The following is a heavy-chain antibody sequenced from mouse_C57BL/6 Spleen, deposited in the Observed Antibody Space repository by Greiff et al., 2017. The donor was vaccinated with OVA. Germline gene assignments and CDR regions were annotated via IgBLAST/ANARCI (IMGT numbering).Heavy chain of an antibody. Sequence: VKVVESGPGLVAPSQSLSITCTVSGFSLTSYAISWVRQPPGKGLEWLGVIWTGGGTNYNSALKSRLSISKDNSKSQVFLKMNSLQTDDTARYYCAREGPHGSYWYFEVWGTGTTVTVSS. V-gene: IGHV2-9-1*01. CDR1: GFSLTSYA. CDR3: AREGPHGSYWYFEV. D-gene: IGHD4-1*01. J-gene: IGHJ1*03. CDR2: IWTGGGT.